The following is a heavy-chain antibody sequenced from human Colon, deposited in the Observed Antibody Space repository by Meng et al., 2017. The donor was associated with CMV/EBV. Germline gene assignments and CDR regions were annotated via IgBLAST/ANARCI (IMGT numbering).Heavy chain of an antibody. D-gene: IGHD2-8*01. Sequence: GGSLRLSCAASQFTFSSYPMSWVRQAPGKGLEWVSMIYSGGIDTYYADSVKGRFTTSRDNSKNMLYLQMNSLRAEDRAVYYCAKYAKGVRSGNIYAMDVWGQGTTVTVSS. J-gene: IGHJ6*01. CDR3: AKYAKGVRSGNIYAMDV. V-gene: IGHV3-23*03. CDR2: IYSGGIDT. CDR1: QFTFSSYP.